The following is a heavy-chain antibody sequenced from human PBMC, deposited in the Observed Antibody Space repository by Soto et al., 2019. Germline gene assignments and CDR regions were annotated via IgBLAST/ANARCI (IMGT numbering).Heavy chain of an antibody. D-gene: IGHD3-3*01. CDR1: GFTFRTYS. J-gene: IGHJ6*02. Sequence: GGSLRLSCAASGFTFRTYSMSGVRQAPGKGLEWVSYISSISNTIYYADSVKGRFTISRDNAKNSLFLQMNSLRAEDTAVYYCAREKNYDFWSGSGVYYYYGMDVWGQGTTVTVSS. CDR2: ISSISNTI. V-gene: IGHV3-48*04. CDR3: AREKNYDFWSGSGVYYYYGMDV.